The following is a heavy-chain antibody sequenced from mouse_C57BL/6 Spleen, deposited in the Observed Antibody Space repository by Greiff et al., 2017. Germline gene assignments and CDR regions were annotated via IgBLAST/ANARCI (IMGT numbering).Heavy chain of an antibody. Sequence: VKLVESGAELARPGASVKLSCKASGYTFTSYGISWVNQRTGQGLEWIGEIYPRSGNTYYNEKFKGKATLTADKSSSTAYMELRSLTSEDSAVYFCARHGTSTNRDYFDYWGQGTTLTVSS. D-gene: IGHD1-1*01. CDR2: IYPRSGNT. V-gene: IGHV1-81*01. CDR3: ARHGTSTNRDYFDY. CDR1: GYTFTSYG. J-gene: IGHJ2*01.